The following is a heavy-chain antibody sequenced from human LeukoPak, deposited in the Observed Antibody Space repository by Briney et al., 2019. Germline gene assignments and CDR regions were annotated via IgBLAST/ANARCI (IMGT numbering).Heavy chain of an antibody. J-gene: IGHJ3*02. V-gene: IGHV4-61*02. CDR2: IYTSGST. D-gene: IGHD1-26*01. Sequence: SETLSFTCTVSGGSISSGSYYWSWIRQPAGKGLEWIGRIYTSGSTNYNPSLKSRVTISVDTSKNQFSLKLSSVTAADTAVYYCARAYSGSFWGNHDAFDIWGQGTMVTVSS. CDR3: ARAYSGSFWGNHDAFDI. CDR1: GGSISSGSYY.